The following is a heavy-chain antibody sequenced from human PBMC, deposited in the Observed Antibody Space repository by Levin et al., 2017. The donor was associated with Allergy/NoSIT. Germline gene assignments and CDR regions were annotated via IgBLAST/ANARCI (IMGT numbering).Heavy chain of an antibody. CDR3: ARGRSLDC. V-gene: IGHV4-59*01. J-gene: IGHJ4*02. CDR1: GGSISSYY. Sequence: MSSETLSLTCTVSGGSISSYYWSWIRQPPGKGLEWIGYIYYSGSTNYNPSLRSRVTISVATSKNQFSLKLSSVTAADTAVYYCARGRSLDCWGQGTLVTVSS. CDR2: IYYSGST.